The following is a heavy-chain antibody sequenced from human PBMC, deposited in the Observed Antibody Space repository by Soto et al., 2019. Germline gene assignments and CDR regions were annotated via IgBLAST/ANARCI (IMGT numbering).Heavy chain of an antibody. V-gene: IGHV1-18*04. Sequence: ASVKVSCKASGYTFTSYYMHWVRQAPGQGLEWMGRISASNGSTNYAQKLQGRVTMTTDTSTSTAYMELRSLRPDDTAVYYCEREEYSSGTNDYWGQGTLVTVS. CDR2: ISASNGST. D-gene: IGHD6-19*01. CDR3: EREEYSSGTNDY. J-gene: IGHJ4*02. CDR1: GYTFTSYY.